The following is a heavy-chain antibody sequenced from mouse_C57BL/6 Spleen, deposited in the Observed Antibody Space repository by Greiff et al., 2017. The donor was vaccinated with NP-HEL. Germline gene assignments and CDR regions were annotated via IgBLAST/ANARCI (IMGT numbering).Heavy chain of an antibody. Sequence: VQLQQPGAELVMPGASVKLSCKASGYTFTSYWMHWVKQRPGQGLEWIGEIDPSDSYTNYNQKFKGKSTLTVDKSSSTAYMQLSSLTSEDSAVYYCARGFTTVVAHWYFDVWGTGTTVTVSS. J-gene: IGHJ1*03. CDR3: ARGFTTVVAHWYFDV. CDR1: GYTFTSYW. CDR2: IDPSDSYT. D-gene: IGHD1-1*01. V-gene: IGHV1-69*01.